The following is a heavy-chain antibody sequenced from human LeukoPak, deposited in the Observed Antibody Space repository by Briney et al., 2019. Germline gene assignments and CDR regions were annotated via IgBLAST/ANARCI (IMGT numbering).Heavy chain of an antibody. D-gene: IGHD6-6*01. CDR1: GGPFNHYS. CDR2: ISASGRTT. CDR3: ASQSSSSSTRAPDF. J-gene: IGHJ4*02. V-gene: IGHV3-48*01. Sequence: GGSLRLSCAASGGPFNHYSLNWVRQPPGKGLEWISYISASGRTTYYADSVKGRFTISRDHATLYLHMDTLRTEDTALYYCASQSSSSSTRAPDFWGLGNLVTVSS.